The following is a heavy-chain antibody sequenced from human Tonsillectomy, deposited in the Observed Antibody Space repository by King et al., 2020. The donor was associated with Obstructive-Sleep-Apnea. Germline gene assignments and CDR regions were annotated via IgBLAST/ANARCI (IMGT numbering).Heavy chain of an antibody. D-gene: IGHD5-24*01. CDR3: ARDSYNTGPDY. V-gene: IGHV3-30-3*01. CDR2: ISYDGSDK. Sequence: VQLVESGGGVVQPGRSLRLSCAASGFTFSTYAMHWVRQAPGKGLECVTVISYDGSDKYYADSVKGRFTISRDSSKNTLYLQMNSLRDDDTAVYYCARDSYNTGPDYWGQGTLVTVSS. CDR1: GFTFSTYA. J-gene: IGHJ4*02.